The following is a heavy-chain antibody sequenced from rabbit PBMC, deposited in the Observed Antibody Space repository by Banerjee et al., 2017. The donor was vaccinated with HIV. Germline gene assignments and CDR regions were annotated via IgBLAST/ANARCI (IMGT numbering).Heavy chain of an antibody. CDR2: INTSTGNT. J-gene: IGHJ3*01. CDR1: GFSFSNKYV. CDR3: ARGTNSSGYYMGL. V-gene: IGHV1S45*01. Sequence: QEQLEESGGDLVKPEGSLKLTCTASGFSFSNKYVMCWVRQAPGKGLEWSACINTSTGNTVYASCAKGRFTISNTSSTTVTLQMTSLTAADTATYFCARGTNSSGYYMGLWGQGTLVTVS. D-gene: IGHD1-1*01.